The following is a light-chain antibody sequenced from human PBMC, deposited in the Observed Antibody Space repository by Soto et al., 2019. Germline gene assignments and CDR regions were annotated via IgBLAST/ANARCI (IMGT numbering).Light chain of an antibody. V-gene: IGKV3-20*01. CDR2: GEF. Sequence: EIVLTQSPGTLSLSPGERATLSCRASQSVSSSYLAWYQQKPGQTPRLLIYGEFSRATGIPNRLSGSATGTDLTITISRLEPEDCVEYYCQHYGSSSYTFGQGTKRAIK. J-gene: IGKJ2*01. CDR3: QHYGSSSYT. CDR1: QSVSSSY.